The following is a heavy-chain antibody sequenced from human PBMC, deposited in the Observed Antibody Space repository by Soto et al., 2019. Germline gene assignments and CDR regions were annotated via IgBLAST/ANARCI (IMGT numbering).Heavy chain of an antibody. CDR2: ISASGYSA. V-gene: IGHV3-23*01. CDR1: GLPFSNYA. CDR3: AKGDLLWDPFDL. J-gene: IGHJ4*02. Sequence: EAQLLESGGGLVQPGGSLRLSCAASGLPFSNYAMTWVRQAPGKGLEWVPIISASGYSAYYGGTVKGRFTTSRDNSRSALLLQMNGLRAEDTAVYYWAKGDLLWDPFDLWGQGTLVTVSS. D-gene: IGHD3-16*01.